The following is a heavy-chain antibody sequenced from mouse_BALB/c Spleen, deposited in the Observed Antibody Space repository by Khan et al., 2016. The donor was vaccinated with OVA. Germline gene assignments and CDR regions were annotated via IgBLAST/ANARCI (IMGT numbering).Heavy chain of an antibody. V-gene: IGHV3-2*02. Sequence: EVQLQESGPGLVKPSQSLSLTCTVTGYSITTDYACNWIRQFPGNKLEWMGYISYSGNTKYNPSLKSRISITRDTSKNQFFLQLKSVTTEDTARYYCARVYGGDFDYWGQGTTLTVSS. J-gene: IGHJ2*01. CDR2: ISYSGNT. CDR1: GYSITTDYA. CDR3: ARVYGGDFDY. D-gene: IGHD1-1*01.